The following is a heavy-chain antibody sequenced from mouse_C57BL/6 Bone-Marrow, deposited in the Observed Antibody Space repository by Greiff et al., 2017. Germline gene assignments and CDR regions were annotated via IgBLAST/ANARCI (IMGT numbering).Heavy chain of an antibody. J-gene: IGHJ1*03. CDR2: IDPANGNT. CDR3: ARFYYDYWYFDV. D-gene: IGHD2-4*01. V-gene: IGHV14-3*01. Sequence: PEQGLEWIGRIDPANGNTKYAPKFQGKATITADTSSTTAYLQLSSLTSEDTAIYYCARFYYDYWYFDVWGTGTTVTVSS.